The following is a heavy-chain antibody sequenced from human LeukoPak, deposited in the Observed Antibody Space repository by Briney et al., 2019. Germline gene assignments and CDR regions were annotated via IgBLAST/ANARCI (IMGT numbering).Heavy chain of an antibody. J-gene: IGHJ4*02. V-gene: IGHV3-30*18. CDR1: GFTFNIYG. Sequence: GGSLRLSCAASGFTFNIYGMHWVRQAPGKGLEWVAVISYDGSNKYYADSVKGRFTISRDNSKNTLYLQMNSLRAEDTAVYYCAKDGTNGVCGYWGQGTLVTVSS. CDR2: ISYDGSNK. D-gene: IGHD2-8*01. CDR3: AKDGTNGVCGY.